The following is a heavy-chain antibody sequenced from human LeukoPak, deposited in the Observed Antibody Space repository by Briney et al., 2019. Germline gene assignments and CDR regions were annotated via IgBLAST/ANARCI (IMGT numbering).Heavy chain of an antibody. D-gene: IGHD3-16*02. J-gene: IGHJ4*02. CDR3: ATGKALRYVWGSYRHNYYFDY. CDR1: GGTFSSYA. Sequence: AASVKVSCKASGGTFSSYAISWVRQAPGHGLEWMGGIIPIFGTANYAQKFQGRVTITTDESTSTAYMELSSLRSEDTAVYYCATGKALRYVWGSYRHNYYFDYWGQGTLVTVSS. V-gene: IGHV1-69*05. CDR2: IIPIFGTA.